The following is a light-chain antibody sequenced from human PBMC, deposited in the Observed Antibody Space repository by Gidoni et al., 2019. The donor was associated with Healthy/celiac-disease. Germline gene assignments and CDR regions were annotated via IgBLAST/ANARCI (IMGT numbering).Light chain of an antibody. CDR1: QGIRYD. V-gene: IGKV1-6*01. CDR3: LRDCNSPRT. CDR2: AAS. Sequence: AIQRTQSPSSLSASVGDRVTITCRASQGIRYDLGWYQQKPGKAPKLLNYAASSLQCGVPSRCSGSGSGTDFTLTISIQQPEDFATYYCLRDCNSPRTFGQGTKVEIK. J-gene: IGKJ1*01.